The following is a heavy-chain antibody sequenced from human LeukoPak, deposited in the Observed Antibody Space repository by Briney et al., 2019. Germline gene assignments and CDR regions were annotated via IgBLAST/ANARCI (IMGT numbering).Heavy chain of an antibody. D-gene: IGHD2-15*01. CDR3: ARGLVGYYFDY. J-gene: IGHJ4*02. CDR1: GGSISSYY. V-gene: IGHV4-59*01. Sequence: SETLSLTCTVSGGSISSYYWSWIRQPPGKGLEWIGYIYYSGSTNYNPSLKSRVTISVDTSKNQFSLKLSSVTAADTAVYYCARGLVGYYFDYWGQGTLVTVSS. CDR2: IYYSGST.